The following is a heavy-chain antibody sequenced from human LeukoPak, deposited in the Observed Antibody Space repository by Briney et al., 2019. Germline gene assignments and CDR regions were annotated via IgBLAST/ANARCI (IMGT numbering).Heavy chain of an antibody. V-gene: IGHV3-66*01. CDR1: GFTVSSNY. Sequence: GGSLRLSCAASGFTVSSNYMSWVRQAPGKGLEWVSVIYSGGSTYYADSVKGRFTISRDNSKNTLYLQMNSLRAEDTAVYYCARDEEWFAGGMGVWGQGTTVTVSS. J-gene: IGHJ6*02. CDR3: ARDEEWFAGGMGV. CDR2: IYSGGST. D-gene: IGHD3-3*01.